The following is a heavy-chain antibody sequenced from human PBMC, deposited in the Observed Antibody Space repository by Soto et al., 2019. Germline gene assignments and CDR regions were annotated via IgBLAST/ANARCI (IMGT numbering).Heavy chain of an antibody. V-gene: IGHV1-69*13. Sequence: ASVKVSCKASGGTFSSYAISWVRQAPGQGLEWMGGIIPIFGTANYAQEFQGRVTITADESTSTAYMELSSLRSEDTAVYYCASPPDCSGGSCYSGRKPLYYYYGMDVWGQGTTVTVSS. CDR3: ASPPDCSGGSCYSGRKPLYYYYGMDV. CDR1: GGTFSSYA. CDR2: IIPIFGTA. J-gene: IGHJ6*02. D-gene: IGHD2-15*01.